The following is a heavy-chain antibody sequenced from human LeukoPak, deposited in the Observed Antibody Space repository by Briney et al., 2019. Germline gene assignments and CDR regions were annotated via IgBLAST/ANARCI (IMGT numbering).Heavy chain of an antibody. D-gene: IGHD3-3*01. CDR1: GFTFSSYG. CDR2: MWHDGSNK. V-gene: IGHV3-33*01. Sequence: GGSLRLSCAASGFTFSSYGMHWVRQAPGKGLECVAVMWHDGSNKFYADSVKGRFTISRDNSKNTLYLQMNSLRAEDTAVYFCARGLMLWSGSFRPASGPYYFDYWGQGTLVTVSS. J-gene: IGHJ4*02. CDR3: ARGLMLWSGSFRPASGPYYFDY.